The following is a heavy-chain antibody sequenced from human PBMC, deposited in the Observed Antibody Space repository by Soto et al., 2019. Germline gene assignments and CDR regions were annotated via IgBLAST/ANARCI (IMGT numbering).Heavy chain of an antibody. CDR1: GGSISSYY. D-gene: IGHD2-8*01. CDR3: ARHNNGFDY. V-gene: IGHV4-59*08. CDR2: IYYTGST. Sequence: SETLSLTCTVSGGSISSYYWSWIRQPPGKGLEWIGYIYYTGSTNYNPSLKSRVTISVNTSKNQFTLKLTSVTAADTAMYYCARHNNGFDYWGQGTPVTVSS. J-gene: IGHJ4*02.